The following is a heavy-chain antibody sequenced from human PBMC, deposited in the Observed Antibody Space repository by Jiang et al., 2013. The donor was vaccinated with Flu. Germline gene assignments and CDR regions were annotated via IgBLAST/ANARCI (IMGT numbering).Heavy chain of an antibody. V-gene: IGHV4-4*02. D-gene: IGHD2-2*01. J-gene: IGHJ6*03. Sequence: LVKPSGTLSLTCAVSGGSISSSNWWSWVRQPPGKGLEWIGEIYHSGSTNYNPSLKSRVTISVDKSKNQFSLKLSSVTAADTAVYYCASLIVVVPAALKGYYYYYMDVWGKGTTVTVSS. CDR3: ASLIVVVPAALKGYYYYYMDV. CDR2: IYHSGST. CDR1: GGSISSSNW.